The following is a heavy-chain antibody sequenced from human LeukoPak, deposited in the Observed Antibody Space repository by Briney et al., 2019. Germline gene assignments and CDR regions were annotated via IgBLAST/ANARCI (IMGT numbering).Heavy chain of an antibody. CDR3: ARGSSNVAARNNWFDP. CDR1: GFTFSGYD. J-gene: IGHJ5*02. D-gene: IGHD6-6*01. CDR2: ISGSSSYI. V-gene: IGHV3-21*01. Sequence: GGSLRLSCAASGFTFSGYDMNWVRQAPGKGLEWVSSISGSSSYIYYADSMKGRFTISRDNGKNSLYLQMNSLRAEDTAVYFCARGSSNVAARNNWFDPWGQGTLVTVSS.